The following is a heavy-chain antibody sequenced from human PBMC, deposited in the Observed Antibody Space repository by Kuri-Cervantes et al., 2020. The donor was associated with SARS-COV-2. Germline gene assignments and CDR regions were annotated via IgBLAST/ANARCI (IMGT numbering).Heavy chain of an antibody. CDR1: GFSFNTYS. V-gene: IGHV3-48*01. D-gene: IGHD6-19*01. CDR2: ISSGSNTI. Sequence: GESLKISCAASGFSFNTYSMNWVRQAPGKGLEWVSFISSGSNTIYYADSVKCRFTISRDNAKNSLYLQMNSLRAEDTAVYYCARDLPGYSGGCIDYWGQGTLVTVSS. J-gene: IGHJ4*02. CDR3: ARDLPGYSGGCIDY.